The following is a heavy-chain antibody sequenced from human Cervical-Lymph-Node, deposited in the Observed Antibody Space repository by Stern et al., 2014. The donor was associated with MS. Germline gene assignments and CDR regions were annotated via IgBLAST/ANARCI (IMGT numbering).Heavy chain of an antibody. Sequence: EVQLVESGGGLVQPGGSLRLSCAVSGFTVSGTYMSWVRQAPGKGLEWVSLMYIGGTNSYAGSVEGRFTSARDNSKNTLYLQMNSLRDEDTAVYYCARDHGADCGDDCYSGWFDPWGQGTLVTVSS. V-gene: IGHV3-66*02. CDR2: MYIGGTN. D-gene: IGHD2-21*02. J-gene: IGHJ5*02. CDR1: GFTVSGTY. CDR3: ARDHGADCGDDCYSGWFDP.